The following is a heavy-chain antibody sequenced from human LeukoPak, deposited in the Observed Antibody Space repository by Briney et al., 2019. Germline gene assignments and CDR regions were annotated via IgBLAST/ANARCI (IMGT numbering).Heavy chain of an antibody. V-gene: IGHV3-30*03. CDR1: GFTFTTYG. CDR3: AREATYYYDSSGSTHLLGDAFDI. D-gene: IGHD3-22*01. CDR2: ISYDGSKK. Sequence: PGGSLRLSCAASGFTFTTYGMHWVRQPPGKGLEWVAIISYDGSKKYYADSVKGRFTISRDNSKNTLYLQMNSLRAEDTAVYYCAREATYYYDSSGSTHLLGDAFDIWGQGTMVTVSS. J-gene: IGHJ3*02.